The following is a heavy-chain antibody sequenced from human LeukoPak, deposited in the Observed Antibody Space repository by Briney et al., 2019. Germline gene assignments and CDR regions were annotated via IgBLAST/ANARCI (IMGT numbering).Heavy chain of an antibody. Sequence: ASVKVSCKASGYTFTGYYMHWVRQAPGQGLEWMGWINPNSGGTNYAQKFQGRVTMTRDTSISTAYMELSRLRSDDTAVYYCAIVEVRGVIMAFDYWGQGTLVTVSS. J-gene: IGHJ4*02. D-gene: IGHD3-10*01. CDR1: GYTFTGYY. CDR3: AIVEVRGVIMAFDY. V-gene: IGHV1-2*02. CDR2: INPNSGGT.